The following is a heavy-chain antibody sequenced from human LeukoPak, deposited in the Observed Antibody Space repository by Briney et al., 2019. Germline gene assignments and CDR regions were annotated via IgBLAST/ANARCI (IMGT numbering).Heavy chain of an antibody. V-gene: IGHV3-74*01. CDR1: GFTFSSYW. D-gene: IGHD6-19*01. J-gene: IGHJ4*02. CDR3: ARGYSSGCYD. CDR2: INSDGSST. Sequence: GGSLRLSCAASGFTFSSYWMHWVRQAPGKGLVWVSRINSDGSSTSYADSVKGRFTITRDNAKNTVYLQMNSLRVDDTAVYFCARGYSSGCYDWGQGTLVTVSS.